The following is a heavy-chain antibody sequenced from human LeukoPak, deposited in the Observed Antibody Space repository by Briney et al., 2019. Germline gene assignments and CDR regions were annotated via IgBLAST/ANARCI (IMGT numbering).Heavy chain of an antibody. CDR2: MNPNSGNT. D-gene: IGHD3-10*01. Sequence: ASVKVSCKASGYTFTSYGISWVRQAPGQGLEWMGWMNPNSGNTGYAQKFQGRVTITRNTSISTAYMELSSLRSEDTAVYYCARGQTGEYYYYMDVWGKGTTVTVSS. J-gene: IGHJ6*03. V-gene: IGHV1-8*03. CDR3: ARGQTGEYYYYMDV. CDR1: GYTFTSYG.